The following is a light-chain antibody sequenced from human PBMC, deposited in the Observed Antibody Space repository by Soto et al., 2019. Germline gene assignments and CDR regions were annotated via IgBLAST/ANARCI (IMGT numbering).Light chain of an antibody. CDR3: SSYTSSSTLEV. J-gene: IGLJ1*01. CDR1: SSDVCCYNY. CDR2: EVS. V-gene: IGLV2-14*01. Sequence: ALAQPASVSGSPGQSITISCTGTSSDVCCYNYVSWYQQHPGKAPKLMIYEVSNRPSGVSNRFSGSKSGDTASLTISGLQAEDEADYYCSSYTSSSTLEVFGTGTKVTVL.